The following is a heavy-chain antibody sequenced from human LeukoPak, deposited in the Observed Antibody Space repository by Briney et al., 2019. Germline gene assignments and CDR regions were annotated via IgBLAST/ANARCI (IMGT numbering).Heavy chain of an antibody. CDR1: GFIFGSYV. CDR3: TRDVNFISFDY. J-gene: IGHJ4*02. CDR2: ISHDGSVR. D-gene: IGHD2/OR15-2a*01. V-gene: IGHV3-74*01. Sequence: GGSLRLSCAASGFIFGSYVMHWVRQAPGQGLEWVSRISHDGSVRTYADSVEGRFTVSRDNAKNTLYLQLNTVRDEDTAVYYCTRDVNFISFDYWGQGTLVTVSS.